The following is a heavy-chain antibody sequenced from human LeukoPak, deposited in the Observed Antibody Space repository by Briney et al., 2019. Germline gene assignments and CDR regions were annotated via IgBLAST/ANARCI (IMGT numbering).Heavy chain of an antibody. J-gene: IGHJ5*02. CDR2: IYTSGST. CDR1: GGSISSGSYY. Sequence: SQTLSLTCTVSGGSISSGSYYWSWIRRPAGKGLEWIGRIYTSGSTNYNPSLKSRVTISVDTSKNQFSLKLSSVTAADTAVYYCARCLKGAMGDWFDPWGQGTLVTVSS. CDR3: ARCLKGAMGDWFDP. D-gene: IGHD3-16*01. V-gene: IGHV4-61*02.